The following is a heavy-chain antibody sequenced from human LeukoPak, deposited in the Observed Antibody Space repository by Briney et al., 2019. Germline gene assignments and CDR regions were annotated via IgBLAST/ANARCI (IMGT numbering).Heavy chain of an antibody. CDR3: ARDKNHRESYFSY. Sequence: GGSLRLSCAASGFTFSTYWMSWVRQAPGKGLEWVANIKHDGNEKYYVDSVKGRFTISRDNAKNSLYLQMNSLRAEDTAVYYRARDKNHRESYFSYWGQGILVTVSS. CDR2: IKHDGNEK. V-gene: IGHV3-7*01. CDR1: GFTFSTYW. J-gene: IGHJ4*01. D-gene: IGHD1-14*01.